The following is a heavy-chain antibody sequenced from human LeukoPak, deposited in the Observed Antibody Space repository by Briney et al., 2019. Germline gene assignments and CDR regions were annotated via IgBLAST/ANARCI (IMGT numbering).Heavy chain of an antibody. J-gene: IGHJ4*02. D-gene: IGHD6-13*01. V-gene: IGHV4-4*07. CDR3: ARDQGSSWSSYFDY. CDR2: MFYSGNT. Sequence: SETLSLTCTVSGASITSYHWSWIRQPAGKGLEWIGRMFYSGNTDYNPSLKSRLTMSIDTSKNQFSLKLSSVTAADTAVYFCARDQGSSWSSYFDYWGQGTLVTVSS. CDR1: GASITSYH.